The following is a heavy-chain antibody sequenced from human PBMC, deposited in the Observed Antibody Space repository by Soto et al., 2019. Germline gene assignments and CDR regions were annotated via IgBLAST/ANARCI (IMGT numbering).Heavy chain of an antibody. J-gene: IGHJ4*02. CDR3: AADYGDYIDY. D-gene: IGHD4-17*01. Sequence: SETLSLTCTVSGDSISSYYWSWIRQPPGKGLEWIGYIYYSGSTNYNPSLKSRVTISVDTSKNQFSLKLSSVTAADTAVYYCAADYGDYIDYWGQGTLVTVSS. CDR1: GDSISSYY. V-gene: IGHV4-59*12. CDR2: IYYSGST.